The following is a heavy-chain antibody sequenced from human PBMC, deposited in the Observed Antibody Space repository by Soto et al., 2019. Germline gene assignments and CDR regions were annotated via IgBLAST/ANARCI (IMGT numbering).Heavy chain of an antibody. CDR2: IWYDGSNK. V-gene: IGHV3-33*01. CDR3: ARDGSYGIAAAVLDN. D-gene: IGHD6-13*01. J-gene: IGHJ4*02. CDR1: GFTFSSYG. Sequence: GGSLRLSCAASGFTFSSYGMHWVRQAPGKGLEWVAVIWYDGSNKYYADSVKGRFTISRDNSKNTLYLQMNSLRAEDTAVYYCARDGSYGIAAAVLDNWGQGTLVTVSS.